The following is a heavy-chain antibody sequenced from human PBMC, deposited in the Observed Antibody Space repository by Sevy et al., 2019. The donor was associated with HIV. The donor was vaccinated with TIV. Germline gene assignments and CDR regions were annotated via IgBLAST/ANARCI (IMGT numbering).Heavy chain of an antibody. CDR1: GFTFSKYS. D-gene: IGHD2-8*01. CDR2: LSFGCGEI. V-gene: IGHV3-23*01. J-gene: IGHJ4*02. CDR3: AREGCTKPHDY. Sequence: GGSLRLYCAASGFTFSKYSMSWVRQPPGKGLECVSTLSFGCGEINYADSVKGRFTISRDNSKSSVYLQMNNLRPEDTAVYYCAREGCTKPHDYWGQGILVTVSS.